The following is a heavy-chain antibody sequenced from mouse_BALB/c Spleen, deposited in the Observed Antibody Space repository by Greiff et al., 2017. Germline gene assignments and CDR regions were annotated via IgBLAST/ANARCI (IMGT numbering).Heavy chain of an antibody. D-gene: IGHD2-10*01. CDR2: IRAGGST. V-gene: IGHV2-9*02. CDR1: GFSLTSYG. Sequence: VQGVESGPGLVAPSQSLSITCTVSGFSLTSYGVHWVRQPPGKGLEWLGVIRAGGSTNYNSALMSGLSISKDDSKSQVFLKMNSLQTDDTAMYFYDKEAYYGNYTAYWGQGTLVTVSA. J-gene: IGHJ3*01. CDR3: DKEAYYGNYTAY.